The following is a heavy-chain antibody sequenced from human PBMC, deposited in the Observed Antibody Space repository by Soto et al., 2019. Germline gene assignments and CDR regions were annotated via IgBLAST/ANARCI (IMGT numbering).Heavy chain of an antibody. D-gene: IGHD3-16*01. Sequence: PGGSLRLSCTTSGFTLGDYALSWVRQAPGKGLEWVGFIRRNAYGGTTDYAASVKGRFTISRDDSKSIAYLQMNSLRTEDTALYYCTRALSLDFDFWGQGTLVTVSS. CDR2: IRRNAYGGTT. CDR3: TRALSLDFDF. V-gene: IGHV3-49*04. CDR1: GFTLGDYA. J-gene: IGHJ4*02.